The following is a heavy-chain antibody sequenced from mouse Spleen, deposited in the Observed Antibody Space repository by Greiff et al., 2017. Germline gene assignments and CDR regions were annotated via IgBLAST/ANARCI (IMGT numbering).Heavy chain of an antibody. V-gene: IGHV1-80*01. CDR1: GYAFSSFW. Sequence: LVESGAELVKPGASVKISCKASGYAFSSFWMNWVKQRPGKGLEWIGQIYPGDGDTNDNGKFKGKATLTADKSSSTVYMQLSSLTSEDSAVYFCARDAMDYWGQGTSVTVSS. CDR2: IYPGDGDT. CDR3: ARDAMDY. J-gene: IGHJ4*01.